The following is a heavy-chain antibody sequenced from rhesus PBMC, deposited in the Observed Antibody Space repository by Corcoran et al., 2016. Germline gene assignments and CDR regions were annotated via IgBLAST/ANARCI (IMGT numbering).Heavy chain of an antibody. CDR1: GGSFSSYW. CDR2: INGYRGST. Sequence: QVQLQESGPGLVKPSETLFLTCAVHGGSFSSYWGHWIRQSPGKGLEWIGEINGYRGSTNYNPSLQSRVTISQDVSRNQFSLKLTSVTAADTAVYYCASPVRYRFDVWGPGVLVSVSS. V-gene: IGHV4-80*01. CDR3: ASPVRYRFDV. J-gene: IGHJ5-1*01.